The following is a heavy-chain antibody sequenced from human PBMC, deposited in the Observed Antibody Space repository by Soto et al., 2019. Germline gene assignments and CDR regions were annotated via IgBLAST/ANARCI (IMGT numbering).Heavy chain of an antibody. D-gene: IGHD1-26*01. CDR2: ISGNGGST. CDR1: GFTFGNYV. CDR3: AKGWADY. J-gene: IGHJ4*02. V-gene: IGHV3-23*01. Sequence: GQLLDSGGGLVQPGGSLRLSCVASGFTFGNYVMNWVRQAPGKGLEWVSGISGNGGSTYYADSVKGRFTISRDNSKNTLCLQMNNLRAEDTAVYYCAKGWADYWGQGILVTVSS.